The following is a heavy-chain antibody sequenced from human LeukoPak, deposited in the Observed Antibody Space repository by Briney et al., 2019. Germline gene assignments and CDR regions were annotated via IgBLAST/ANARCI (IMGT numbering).Heavy chain of an antibody. CDR3: ARDPINYYDSSGSIFDY. V-gene: IGHV3-30*02. J-gene: IGHJ4*02. CDR2: IRYDGSNK. CDR1: GFTFSTHG. Sequence: GGSLRLSCAASGFTFSTHGMHWVRQAPGKGLEWVAFIRYDGSNKYYVDSVKGRFTISRDNSKNTLYLQMNSLRAEDTALYYCARDPINYYDSSGSIFDYWGQGTLVTVSS. D-gene: IGHD3-22*01.